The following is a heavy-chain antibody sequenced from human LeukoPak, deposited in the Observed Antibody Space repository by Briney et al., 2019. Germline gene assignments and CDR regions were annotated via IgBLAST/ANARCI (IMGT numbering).Heavy chain of an antibody. D-gene: IGHD2-2*01. CDR1: GFTFSSYA. V-gene: IGHV3-23*01. J-gene: IGHJ4*02. Sequence: GGSLRLSCAASGFTFSSYAMSWVRQAPGKGLEWVSAISGSGGSTYYADSVKGRFTISRDNSKNTLYLQMNSLRAEDTAVYYCAKDLVVVPAATDFDYRGQGTLVTVSS. CDR3: AKDLVVVPAATDFDY. CDR2: ISGSGGST.